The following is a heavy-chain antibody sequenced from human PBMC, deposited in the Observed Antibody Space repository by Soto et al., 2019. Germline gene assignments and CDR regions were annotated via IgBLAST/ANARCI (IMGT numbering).Heavy chain of an antibody. CDR3: ERDLVGATRGHYYYYGMDV. CDR1: GGTFSSYA. CDR2: IIPIFGTA. Sequence: QVQLVQSGAEVKKPGSSVKVSCKASGGTFSSYAISWVRQAPGQGLEWMGGIIPIFGTANYAQKFQGRVTITADKSTSTAYMELSSLSSEDTAVYYCERDLVGATRGHYYYYGMDVWGQGTTVTVSS. V-gene: IGHV1-69*06. D-gene: IGHD1-26*01. J-gene: IGHJ6*02.